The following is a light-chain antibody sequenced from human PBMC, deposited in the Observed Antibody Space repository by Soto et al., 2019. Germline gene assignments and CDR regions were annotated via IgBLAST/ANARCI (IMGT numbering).Light chain of an antibody. J-gene: IGKJ1*01. CDR2: GAS. Sequence: ERVLPQSQTSVSGPAGEEGTSWWRPSQSIRSHLAWYQQKPGQAPRLLIYGASTRAAGIPDRFSGSGSGTEFTLTISGLQSDAFAVYYCQQFNNWPPWTFGQGTKVDIK. CDR1: QSIRSH. V-gene: IGKV3-15*01. CDR3: QQFNNWPPWT.